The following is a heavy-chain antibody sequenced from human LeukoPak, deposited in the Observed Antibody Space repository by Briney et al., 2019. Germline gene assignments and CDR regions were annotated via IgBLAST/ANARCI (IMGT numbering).Heavy chain of an antibody. CDR2: ISGSGGST. V-gene: IGHV3-23*01. D-gene: IGHD6-19*01. CDR3: TRDKSSGCSD. Sequence: GGSLRLSCAASAFTFSSYAMSWVRQAPGKGLEWVSGISGSGGSTYYADSVKGRFTISRDNSKNIVFLQMNTLRAEDTAVYYCTRDKSSGCSDWGQGTLVTVSS. CDR1: AFTFSSYA. J-gene: IGHJ4*02.